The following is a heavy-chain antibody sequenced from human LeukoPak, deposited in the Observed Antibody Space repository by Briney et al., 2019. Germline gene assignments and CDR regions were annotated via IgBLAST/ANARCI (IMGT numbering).Heavy chain of an antibody. D-gene: IGHD3-22*01. CDR3: ARDDSSGFISASGGAFDI. CDR2: IVVGSGNT. CDR1: GFTFTSSA. Sequence: GASVKVSCKASGFTFTSSAMQWVRQARGQRLEWIGWIVVGSGNTNYAQKFQERVTITRDMSTSIAYMELSSLRAEDTAVYYCARDDSSGFISASGGAFDIWGQGTMVTVSS. V-gene: IGHV1-58*02. J-gene: IGHJ3*02.